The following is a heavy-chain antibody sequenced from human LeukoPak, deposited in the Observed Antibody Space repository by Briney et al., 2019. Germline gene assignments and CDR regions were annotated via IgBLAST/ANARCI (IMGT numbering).Heavy chain of an antibody. CDR3: AKDPSQYDTNTFDV. CDR1: GFTFRNYG. D-gene: IGHD2-8*01. V-gene: IGHV3-30*18. Sequence: GRSLRLSCATSGFTFRNYGMHWVRQAPGKGREWVAVMSYDGIDEYYADSVKGRFTISRDNSNNTLYLQMNSLRAGDTAVYYCAKDPSQYDTNTFDVWGQGTMVTVSS. J-gene: IGHJ3*01. CDR2: MSYDGIDE.